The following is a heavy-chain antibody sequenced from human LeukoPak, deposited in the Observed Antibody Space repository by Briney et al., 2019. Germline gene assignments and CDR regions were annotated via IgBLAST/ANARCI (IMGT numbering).Heavy chain of an antibody. CDR3: ARGARGGSYWVYDY. V-gene: IGHV3-48*02. Sequence: PGGSLRLSCAASGFTFSSYSMNWVRQAPGKGLEWVSYISSSSSTIYYADSVKGRFTISRDNAKNSLYLQMNSLRDEDTAVYYCARGARGGSYWVYDYWGQGTLVTVSS. CDR1: GFTFSSYS. J-gene: IGHJ4*02. CDR2: ISSSSSTI. D-gene: IGHD1-26*01.